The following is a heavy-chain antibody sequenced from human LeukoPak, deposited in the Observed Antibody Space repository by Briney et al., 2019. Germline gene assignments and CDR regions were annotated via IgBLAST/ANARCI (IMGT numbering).Heavy chain of an antibody. D-gene: IGHD3-10*01. Sequence: GGSLRLSCAASGFTFSSYAMSWVRQAPGKGLEWVSSISDIGTSTYYADSVKGRFTISRDNSKNTLYLQMNSLRADDTAVYYCAKLNADYYGSGIVDYWGQGILVTVSS. CDR2: ISDIGTST. J-gene: IGHJ4*02. V-gene: IGHV3-23*01. CDR1: GFTFSSYA. CDR3: AKLNADYYGSGIVDY.